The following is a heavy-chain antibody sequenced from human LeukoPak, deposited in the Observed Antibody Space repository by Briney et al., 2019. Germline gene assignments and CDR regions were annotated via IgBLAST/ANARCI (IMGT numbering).Heavy chain of an antibody. CDR3: AREYSSSSGRAFDI. CDR1: GFTLSTYT. D-gene: IGHD6-6*01. CDR2: ISSSSSTI. V-gene: IGHV3-48*02. J-gene: IGHJ3*02. Sequence: GGSLRLSCAASGFTLSTYTMNWVRQAPGKGLQWFSCISSSSSTIYYADSVKGRFTISRDNAKNSLYLQMNSLRDEDTAVYYCAREYSSSSGRAFDIWGPGKMVTVSS.